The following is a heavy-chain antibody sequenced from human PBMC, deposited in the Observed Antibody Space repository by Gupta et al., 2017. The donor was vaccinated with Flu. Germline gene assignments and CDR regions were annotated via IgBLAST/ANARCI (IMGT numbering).Heavy chain of an antibody. V-gene: IGHV3-21*01. CDR1: GFSFVSYS. CDR2: ISIGNSYI. J-gene: IGHJ4*02. Sequence: EVQLVGSGGGLVPPGGSLRFSCAASGFSFVSYSINWVRQAPGQGLQWVSSISIGNSYIYYADSGKGRFTISRDNTKNLLVLQMHNLRAEETAVYYCARDWSRSGQRGLAYFDYWSQVTQVTVSS. D-gene: IGHD3-3*01. CDR3: ARDWSRSGQRGLAYFDY.